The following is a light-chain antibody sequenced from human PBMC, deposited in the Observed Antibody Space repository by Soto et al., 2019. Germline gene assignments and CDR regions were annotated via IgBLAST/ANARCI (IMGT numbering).Light chain of an antibody. J-gene: IGLJ2*01. Sequence: QLVLTQSPSASASLGASVKLTCTLSSGHSSYAIAWHQQQPEKGPRYLMKLNNDGSHSKGDGIPDRFSGSSSGAERYLTISSLQSEDEADYYSQTWGTGIVIFGGGTKLTVL. CDR1: SGHSSYA. CDR2: LNNDGSH. CDR3: QTWGTGIVI. V-gene: IGLV4-69*01.